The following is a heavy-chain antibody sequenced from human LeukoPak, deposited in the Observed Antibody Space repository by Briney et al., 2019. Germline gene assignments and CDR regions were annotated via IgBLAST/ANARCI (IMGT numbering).Heavy chain of an antibody. J-gene: IGHJ5*02. V-gene: IGHV4-34*01. CDR3: VTEINGQSYCSTTSCYHVELNWFDT. Sequence: SETLSLTCAVYGGSFSGYYWSWIRQPPGKGLEWIGEINHSGSTNYNPSLKSRVTISVDTSKNQFSLKLSSVTAADTAVYYCVTEINGQSYCSTTSCYHVELNWFDTGGKGTRVTVSS. CDR1: GGSFSGYY. CDR2: INHSGST. D-gene: IGHD2-2*01.